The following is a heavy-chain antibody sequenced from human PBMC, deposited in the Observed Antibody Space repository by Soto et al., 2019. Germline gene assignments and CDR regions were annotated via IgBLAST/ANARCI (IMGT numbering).Heavy chain of an antibody. J-gene: IGHJ4*02. D-gene: IGHD2-2*01. CDR1: GGSINSGGYY. CDR2: IYYSGTT. V-gene: IGHV4-31*03. CDR3: ARRIVTAGLFDY. Sequence: SETLSLTCTVSGGSINSGGYYWSWIRQYPGKGLEWLGYIYYSGTTYYNPSLQSRLSISRDTPKNQFSLKLTSVTAADTAVYYCARRIVTAGLFDYWGQGTLVTVSS.